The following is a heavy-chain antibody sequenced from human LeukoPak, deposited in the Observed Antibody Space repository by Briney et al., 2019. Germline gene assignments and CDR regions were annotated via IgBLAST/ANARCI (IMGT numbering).Heavy chain of an antibody. J-gene: IGHJ4*02. V-gene: IGHV4-59*08. Sequence: PSETLSLTCTVSRGSPSPDHCAWIRQPPGKGLEWIGYIFYTGRARYNPSLEGRATLTVDMSKNQVSLKLRSVTAADTATYYCARLVDGANTRVDSWGQGTLVTVSS. D-gene: IGHD4/OR15-4a*01. CDR1: RGSPSPDH. CDR2: IFYTGRA. CDR3: ARLVDGANTRVDS.